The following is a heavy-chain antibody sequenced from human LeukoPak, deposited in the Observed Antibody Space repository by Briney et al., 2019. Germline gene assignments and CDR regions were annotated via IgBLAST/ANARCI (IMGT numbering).Heavy chain of an antibody. Sequence: SETLSLTCTVSGGSISSSSYYRGWIRQPPGKGLEWIGSIYYSGSTYYNPSLKSRVTISVDTSKNQFSLKLSSVTAADTAAYYCARKQLSSFDYWGQGTLVTVSS. V-gene: IGHV4-39*01. J-gene: IGHJ4*02. CDR2: IYYSGST. CDR3: ARKQLSSFDY. D-gene: IGHD6-19*01. CDR1: GGSISSSSYY.